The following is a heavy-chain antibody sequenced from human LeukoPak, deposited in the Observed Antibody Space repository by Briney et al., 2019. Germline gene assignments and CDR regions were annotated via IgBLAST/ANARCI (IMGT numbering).Heavy chain of an antibody. V-gene: IGHV3-23*01. CDR1: GFTFRNYA. J-gene: IGHJ4*02. D-gene: IGHD3-9*01. CDR2: ITGSGGNT. CDR3: AKWGDYDVLTGYYVSDY. Sequence: GASLRLSCAASGFTFRNYAMSWVRQAPGKGLAWVSAITGSGGNTYYAASVKGRFTISRDNSKNTVFLQMNSLRAEDTAVYYCAKWGDYDVLTGYYVSDYWGQGTLVTVSS.